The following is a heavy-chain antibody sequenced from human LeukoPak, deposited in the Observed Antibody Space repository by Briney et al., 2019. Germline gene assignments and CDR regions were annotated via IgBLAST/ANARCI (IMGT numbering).Heavy chain of an antibody. Sequence: GGSPRLSCAASGFTFSDYYMSWIRQAPGKGLEWVSYISSSSSYTNYADSVKGRFTISRDNAKNSLYLQMNSLRAEDTAVYYCARAEVVPAAFYWYFDLWGRGTLVTVSS. CDR3: ARAEVVPAAFYWYFDL. D-gene: IGHD2-2*01. CDR1: GFTFSDYY. J-gene: IGHJ2*01. V-gene: IGHV3-11*06. CDR2: ISSSSSYT.